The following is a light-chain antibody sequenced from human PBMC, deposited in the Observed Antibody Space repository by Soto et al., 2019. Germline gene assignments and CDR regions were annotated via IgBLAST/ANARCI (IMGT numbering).Light chain of an antibody. Sequence: EIVMRQFPATLSVSPGERATLSCRATQSVSSNLAWYQQKPGQAPRLLIYGASTRATGIPVRFSGSGSGTEFTLTISSLQSEDCAVYYCQQYNDWPPWTFGQGTKVDSK. CDR3: QQYNDWPPWT. CDR2: GAS. CDR1: QSVSSN. J-gene: IGKJ1*01. V-gene: IGKV3-15*01.